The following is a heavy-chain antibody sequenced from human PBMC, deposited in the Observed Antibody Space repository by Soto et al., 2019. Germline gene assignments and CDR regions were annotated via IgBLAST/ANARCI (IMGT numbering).Heavy chain of an antibody. Sequence: QVQLVQSGAEVKKPGASVKVSCKVSGYTLTELSMHWVRQAPGKGLEWMGGFDPEDGETIYAQKFQGRVTMTEDTSTDTAYMELSSLRSEDTAVFYCATVMRRLLWFGELGRDFDYWGQGTLVTVSS. V-gene: IGHV1-24*01. CDR3: ATVMRRLLWFGELGRDFDY. J-gene: IGHJ4*02. CDR1: GYTLTELS. CDR2: FDPEDGET. D-gene: IGHD3-10*01.